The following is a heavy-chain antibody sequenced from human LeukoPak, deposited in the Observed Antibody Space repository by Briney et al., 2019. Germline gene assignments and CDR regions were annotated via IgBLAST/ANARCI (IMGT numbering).Heavy chain of an antibody. CDR3: ARVEDYYDSSGSYYYYYGMDV. V-gene: IGHV4-34*01. Sequence: PSETLSLTCAVYGGSFSGYYWSWIRQPPGKGLEWIGEINHSGSTNYNPSLKSRVTISVDTSKNQFSLKLSSVTAADTAVYYCARVEDYYDSSGSYYYYYGMDVWGQGTTVTVSS. D-gene: IGHD3-22*01. CDR1: GGSFSGYY. CDR2: INHSGST. J-gene: IGHJ6*02.